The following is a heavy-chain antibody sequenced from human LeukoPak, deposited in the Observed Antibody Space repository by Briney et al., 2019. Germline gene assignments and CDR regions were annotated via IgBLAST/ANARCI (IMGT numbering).Heavy chain of an antibody. CDR2: INHSGST. D-gene: IGHD6-6*01. Sequence: SETLSLTCAVYGGSFSGYYWSWIRQPPGKGLEWIGEINHSGSTNYNPSLKSRVTISADTSKNQFSLKLSSVTAADTAVYYCARGRPYMDVWGKGTTVTVSS. CDR1: GGSFSGYY. CDR3: ARGRPYMDV. V-gene: IGHV4-34*01. J-gene: IGHJ6*03.